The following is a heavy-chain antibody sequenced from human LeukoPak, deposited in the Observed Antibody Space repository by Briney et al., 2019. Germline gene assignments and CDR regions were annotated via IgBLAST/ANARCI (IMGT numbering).Heavy chain of an antibody. CDR3: ARLTAVTFFDY. Sequence: GASVKVPCKASGYNFMNYGISWVRQAPGQGLEWMGWINPNSGGTNYAQNFQGRVTMTRDTSISTAYMELSRLRSDDTAVYYCARLTAVTFFDYWGQGTLVTVSS. CDR1: GYNFMNYG. CDR2: INPNSGGT. D-gene: IGHD4-17*01. V-gene: IGHV1-2*02. J-gene: IGHJ4*02.